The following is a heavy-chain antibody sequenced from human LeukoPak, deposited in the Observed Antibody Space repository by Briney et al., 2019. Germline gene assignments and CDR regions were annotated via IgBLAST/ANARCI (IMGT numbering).Heavy chain of an antibody. CDR1: GFTLNSNA. J-gene: IGHJ4*02. CDR3: AKEEVPNDY. V-gene: IGHV3-23*01. CDR2: ISRIGVTT. D-gene: IGHD2-2*01. Sequence: GGSLRLSCAVSGFTLNSNAMCWVRQAPGKGLESVSAISRIGVTTYYADSVEGRFTISRDTSKNTLYLQMNTLRPEDTAVYYCAKEEVPNDYWGQGTLVTVSS.